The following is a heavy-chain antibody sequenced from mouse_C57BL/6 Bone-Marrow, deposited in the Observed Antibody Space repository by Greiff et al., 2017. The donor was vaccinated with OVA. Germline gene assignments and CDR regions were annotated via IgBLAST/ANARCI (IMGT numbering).Heavy chain of an antibody. V-gene: IGHV1-81*01. CDR3: ARYGNYWYFDV. CDR1: GYTFTSYG. D-gene: IGHD2-1*01. J-gene: IGHJ1*03. Sequence: VQLQQSGAELARPGASVKLSCTASGYTFTSYGITWVQHSPGQGLAWIGEIYPRSRNTYYNETFKGKATLTADKSSSTAYMELRSLTSEDSAVYFCARYGNYWYFDVWGTGTTVTVSS. CDR2: IYPRSRNT.